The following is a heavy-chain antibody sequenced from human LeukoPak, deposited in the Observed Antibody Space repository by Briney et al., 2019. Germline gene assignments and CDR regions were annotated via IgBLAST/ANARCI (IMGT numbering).Heavy chain of an antibody. CDR3: AKDLTGQQWLSDY. CDR1: GFTFSSYA. D-gene: IGHD5-18*01. CDR2: ISGSGGRI. J-gene: IGHJ4*02. V-gene: IGHV3-23*01. Sequence: GGSLRLSCAASGFTFSSYAMSWVRQAPGKGLEWVSAISGSGGRIYHADSVKGRFTISRDNSKNTLYLQMNSLRVEDTAVYYCAKDLTGQQWLSDYWGQGTLATVSS.